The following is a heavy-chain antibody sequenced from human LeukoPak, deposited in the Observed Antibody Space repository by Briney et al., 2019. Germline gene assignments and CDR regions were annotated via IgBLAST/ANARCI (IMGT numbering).Heavy chain of an antibody. CDR3: ARDSYLTGYYMAFDI. J-gene: IGHJ3*02. D-gene: IGHD3-9*01. CDR2: IYHGGST. V-gene: IGHV4-4*02. CDR1: GGSISSSNW. Sequence: SETLSLTCTVSGGSISSSNWWSWVRRPPGKGLEWIGEIYHGGSTKYNPSLKSRVTISVDKSKNQFSLKLSSVTAADTAVYYCARDSYLTGYYMAFDIWGQGTMVTVSS.